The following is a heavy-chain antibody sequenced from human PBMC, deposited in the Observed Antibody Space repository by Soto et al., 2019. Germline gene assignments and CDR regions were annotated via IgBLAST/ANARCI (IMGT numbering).Heavy chain of an antibody. Sequence: PSETLSLTCTVSGGSISSYYWSWIRQPPGKGLEWIGYIYYSGSTNYNPSLKSRVTISVDTSKNQFSLKLSSVTAADTAVYYCARHPGRLAQQLVFPYYYYYMDVWGKGTTVTVSS. J-gene: IGHJ6*03. CDR2: IYYSGST. V-gene: IGHV4-59*08. D-gene: IGHD6-13*01. CDR1: GGSISSYY. CDR3: ARHPGRLAQQLVFPYYYYYMDV.